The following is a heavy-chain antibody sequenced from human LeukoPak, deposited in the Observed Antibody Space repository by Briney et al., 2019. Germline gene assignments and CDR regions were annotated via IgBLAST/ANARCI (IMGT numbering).Heavy chain of an antibody. CDR2: ISGSGGST. V-gene: IGHV3-23*01. D-gene: IGHD2-2*02. Sequence: GGSLRLSCAASGFTFGSYAMSWVRQAPGKGLEWVSAISGSGGSTYYADSVKGRFTISRDNSKNTLYLQMNSLRAEDTAVYYCAKSNGIVVVPAAIPYFDYWGQGTLVTVSS. J-gene: IGHJ4*02. CDR1: GFTFGSYA. CDR3: AKSNGIVVVPAAIPYFDY.